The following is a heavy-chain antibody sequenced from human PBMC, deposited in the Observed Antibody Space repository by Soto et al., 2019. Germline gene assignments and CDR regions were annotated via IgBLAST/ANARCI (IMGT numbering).Heavy chain of an antibody. CDR3: ARRDGSGGIMDV. V-gene: IGHV4-39*01. CDR2: IYYSGST. J-gene: IGHJ6*03. D-gene: IGHD3-10*01. Sequence: QPPGKGLEWIGSIYYSGSTYYNPSPKSRVTIPVDTSKNQFSLKLSSVTAADTAVYYCARRDGSGGIMDVWGKGTTVTVSS.